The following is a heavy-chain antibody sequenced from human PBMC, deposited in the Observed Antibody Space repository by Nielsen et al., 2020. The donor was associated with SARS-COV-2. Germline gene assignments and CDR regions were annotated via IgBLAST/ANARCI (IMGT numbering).Heavy chain of an antibody. CDR1: GGSFSGYY. J-gene: IGHJ5*02. D-gene: IGHD2-21*02. CDR2: INHSGST. V-gene: IGHV4-34*01. CDR3: ARAYCGGDCYSDWFDP. Sequence: SETLSLTCAVYGGSFSGYYWSWIRQPPGKGLEWIGEINHSGSTNYNPSLKSRVTISVDTSKNQFSLKLSSVTAADTAVYYCARAYCGGDCYSDWFDPWGQGTLVNVSS.